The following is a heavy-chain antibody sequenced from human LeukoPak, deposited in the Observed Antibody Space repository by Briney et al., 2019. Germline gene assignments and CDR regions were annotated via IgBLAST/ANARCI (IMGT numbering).Heavy chain of an antibody. J-gene: IGHJ6*02. CDR1: GVTFSSDA. CDR2: ISGSGGST. Sequence: GGSLRLSCAASGVTFSSDAMSWVRQAPGKGVEWVSAISGSGGSTYYADSVKGRFTISRDNSKNTLYLQMNSLRAEDTAVYYCAKRWSGYLYYYYGMDVWGQGTTVTVSS. D-gene: IGHD3-3*01. V-gene: IGHV3-23*01. CDR3: AKRWSGYLYYYYGMDV.